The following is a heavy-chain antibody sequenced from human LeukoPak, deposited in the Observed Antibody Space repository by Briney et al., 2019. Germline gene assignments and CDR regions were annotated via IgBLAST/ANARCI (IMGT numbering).Heavy chain of an antibody. CDR2: IYTSGSP. CDR3: ARVGCSSTSCYDNWFDP. J-gene: IGHJ5*02. V-gene: IGHV4-61*02. CDR1: GGSISSGSYY. Sequence: SQTLSLTCTVSGGSISSGSYYWSWIRQPAGKGLEWIGRIYTSGSPNYNPSLKSRVTISVDTSKNQFSLKLSSVTAADTAVYYCARVGCSSTSCYDNWFDPWGQGTLVTVSS. D-gene: IGHD2-2*01.